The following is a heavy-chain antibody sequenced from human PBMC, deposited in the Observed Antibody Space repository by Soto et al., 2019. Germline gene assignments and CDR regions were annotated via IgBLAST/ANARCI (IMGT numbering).Heavy chain of an antibody. CDR2: ISAFNGDT. D-gene: IGHD6-25*01. J-gene: IGHJ4*02. CDR3: TREAGWQRMVPYD. CDR1: GYTFTSYG. Sequence: QVRLVQSGSEVKKPGASVNVSCKAFGYTFTSYGFSWVRQVPGHGLEWLGWISAFNGDTQYAQTMKGRLTVTTDTSTTTVHMQLRSVTPADTAVYYCTREAGWQRMVPYDWGQGTLVSVS. V-gene: IGHV1-18*04.